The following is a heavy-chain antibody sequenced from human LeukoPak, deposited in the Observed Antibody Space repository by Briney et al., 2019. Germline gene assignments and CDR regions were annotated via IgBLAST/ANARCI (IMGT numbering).Heavy chain of an antibody. J-gene: IGHJ4*02. CDR1: GFTFSSYD. Sequence: GGSLRLSCAASGFTFSSYDMHWVRQATGKGLEWVSAIGTAGDTYYPGSVKGRFTISRDNAKNSLYLPMNSLRAEDTAVYYCARPPPVSVGYCSSVSCKAVYWGQGPLVTVS. V-gene: IGHV3-13*01. CDR3: ARPPPVSVGYCSSVSCKAVY. CDR2: IGTAGDT. D-gene: IGHD2-2*01.